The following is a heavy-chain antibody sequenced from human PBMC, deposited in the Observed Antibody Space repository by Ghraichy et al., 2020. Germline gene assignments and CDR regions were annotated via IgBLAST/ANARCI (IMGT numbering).Heavy chain of an antibody. D-gene: IGHD1-26*01. CDR1: GGTFSSYS. V-gene: IGHV1-69*06. CDR2: IIPTFGTT. Sequence: SVKVSCKASGGTFSSYSISWVRQAPGHGLEWMGGIIPTFGTTNYAQKFQGRVTIAADKSTSTAYMELSSLRSEDTAVYYCAIIVGATKTKYQPYWFDYWGQGTLVTVSS. CDR3: AIIVGATKTKYQPYWFDY. J-gene: IGHJ4*02.